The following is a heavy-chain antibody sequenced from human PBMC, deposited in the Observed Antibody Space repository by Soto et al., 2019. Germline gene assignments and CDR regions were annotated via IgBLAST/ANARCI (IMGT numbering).Heavy chain of an antibody. Sequence: GVSLRLSCAASGFTFSTYGMHWVRRPPGKGLVWVARITSDGSGTTYADSVRGRFTISRDNAKNTLYLQMNSLRADDTAVYYCVRHFYGRGKGTLVTVSS. V-gene: IGHV3-74*01. J-gene: IGHJ4*02. D-gene: IGHD3-16*01. CDR2: ITSDGSGT. CDR1: GFTFSTYG. CDR3: VRHFYG.